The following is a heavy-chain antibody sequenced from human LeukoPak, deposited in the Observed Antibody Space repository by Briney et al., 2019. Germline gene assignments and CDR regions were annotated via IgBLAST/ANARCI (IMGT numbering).Heavy chain of an antibody. CDR3: ARDRYYGSASPRLDY. V-gene: IGHV3-74*01. D-gene: IGHD3-10*01. Sequence: GGSLRLSCAASGFTFSSTWMHWFRQGAGKGLVWVSRITSDGRTTIYADSVKGRFSISRDNAKNTLYLQMNSLRAEDTAVYYCARDRYYGSASPRLDYWGQGTLVTVSS. CDR2: ITSDGRTT. J-gene: IGHJ4*02. CDR1: GFTFSSTW.